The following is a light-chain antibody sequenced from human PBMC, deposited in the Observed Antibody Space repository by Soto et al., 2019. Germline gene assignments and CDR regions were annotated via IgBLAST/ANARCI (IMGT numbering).Light chain of an antibody. Sequence: DIQLPQSPSSLSASVGDRFTITCRASQSISSYLNWYQKKPGKATKLMXYAAYSLQSGVPSRFSGSGSGTDFTLTISSLQPEDFATYYCQQSYSTLGITFGQGTRLEIK. J-gene: IGKJ5*01. CDR1: QSISSY. CDR2: AAY. V-gene: IGKV1-39*01. CDR3: QQSYSTLGIT.